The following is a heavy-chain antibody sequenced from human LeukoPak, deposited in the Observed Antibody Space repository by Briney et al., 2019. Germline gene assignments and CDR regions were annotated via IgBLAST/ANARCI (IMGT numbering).Heavy chain of an antibody. J-gene: IGHJ4*02. D-gene: IGHD3-3*01. V-gene: IGHV4-39*07. CDR1: GGSISSSSYY. CDR2: IYYSGST. CDR3: ARESYYDFWSGPTTYFDY. Sequence: SETLSLTCTVSGGSISSSSYYWGWIRQPPGKGLEWIGSIYYSGSTYYNPSLKSRVTISVDTSKNQFSLKLSSVTAADTAVYYCARESYYDFWSGPTTYFDYWGQGTLVTVSS.